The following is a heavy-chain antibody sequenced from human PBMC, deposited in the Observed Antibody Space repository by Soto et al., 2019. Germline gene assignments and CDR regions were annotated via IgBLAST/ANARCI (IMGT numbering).Heavy chain of an antibody. CDR3: AKVPSSTSSSDY. V-gene: IGHV3-30*18. CDR2: ISYDGRNK. Sequence: GGSLSLSCAASGFTFSSYGIHWVRQAPGKGLEWVAVISYDGRNKYYADSVKGRFTISRDNSKNTLYLQMNSLRAEDTAVYYCAKVPSSTSSSDYWGQGTLVTVSA. D-gene: IGHD2-2*01. CDR1: GFTFSSYG. J-gene: IGHJ4*02.